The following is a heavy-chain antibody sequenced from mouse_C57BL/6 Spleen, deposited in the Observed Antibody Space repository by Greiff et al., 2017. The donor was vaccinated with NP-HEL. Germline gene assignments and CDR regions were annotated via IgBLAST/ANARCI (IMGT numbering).Heavy chain of an antibody. CDR1: GYTFTSYW. Sequence: QVQLQQPGAELVRPGSSVKLSCKASGYTFTSYWMHWVKQRPIQGLEWIGNIDPSDSETHYNQKFKDKATLTVDKSSSTAYMQLSSLTSEDSAVYYCARGSGYLHFDYWGQGTTLTVSS. CDR3: ARGSGYLHFDY. D-gene: IGHD3-2*02. CDR2: IDPSDSET. J-gene: IGHJ2*01. V-gene: IGHV1-52*01.